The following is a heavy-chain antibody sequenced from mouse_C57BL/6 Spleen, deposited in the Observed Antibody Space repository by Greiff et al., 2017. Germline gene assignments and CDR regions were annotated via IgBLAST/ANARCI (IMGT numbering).Heavy chain of an antibody. V-gene: IGHV1-4*01. CDR1: GYTFTSYT. J-gene: IGHJ4*01. Sequence: QVQLQQSGAELARPGASVKMSCKASGYTFTSYTMHWVKQRPGQGLEWIGYINPSSGYTKYNQKFKDKATLTADKSSSTAYMQLSSLTSEDSAVKYCAREGWDGDYAMDYWGQGTSVTVSS. D-gene: IGHD4-1*01. CDR3: AREGWDGDYAMDY. CDR2: INPSSGYT.